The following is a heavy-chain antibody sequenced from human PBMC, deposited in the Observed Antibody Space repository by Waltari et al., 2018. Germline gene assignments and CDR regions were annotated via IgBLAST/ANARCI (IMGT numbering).Heavy chain of an antibody. J-gene: IGHJ6*02. CDR3: ARDPGSGWFQTYYYYGMDV. CDR2: INAGNGNT. D-gene: IGHD6-19*01. V-gene: IGHV1-3*01. Sequence: QVQLVQSGAEVKKPGASVKVSCKASGYTFTSYAMHWVRQAPGTRLEWMGWINAGNGNTKYSQKFQGRVTITRDTSASTAYMELSSLRSEDTAVYYCARDPGSGWFQTYYYYGMDVWGQGTTVTVSS. CDR1: GYTFTSYA.